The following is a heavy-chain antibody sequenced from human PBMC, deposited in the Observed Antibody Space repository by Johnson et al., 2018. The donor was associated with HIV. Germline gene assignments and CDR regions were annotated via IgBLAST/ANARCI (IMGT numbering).Heavy chain of an antibody. D-gene: IGHD5-18*01. CDR2: ISHDGSNK. J-gene: IGHJ3*02. Sequence: QMQLVESGGGVVQPGTSLRLSCAASGFTFSYYAIFWVRQAPGKGLEWVAVISHDGSNKYYADSVKGRFTISRDNSKNTLYLQMNSLRAEDTAVYYCASIYSYGLRAAFDIWGQGTMVTVSS. CDR3: ASIYSYGLRAAFDI. CDR1: GFTFSYYA. V-gene: IGHV3-30-3*01.